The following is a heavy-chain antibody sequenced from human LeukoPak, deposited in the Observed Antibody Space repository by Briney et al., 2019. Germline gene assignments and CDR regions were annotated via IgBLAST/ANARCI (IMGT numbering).Heavy chain of an antibody. J-gene: IGHJ6*03. Sequence: GSLKLSCGASGFTFSGSAMHWVRQASGKGLEWVGRIRSKANSYATAYAASVKGRFTISRDDSKNTAYLQMNSLKTEDTAVYYCTRFRYDFWSGYYYYMDVWGKGTTVTVSS. CDR2: IRSKANSYAT. CDR1: GFTFSGSA. CDR3: TRFRYDFWSGYYYYMDV. V-gene: IGHV3-73*01. D-gene: IGHD3-3*01.